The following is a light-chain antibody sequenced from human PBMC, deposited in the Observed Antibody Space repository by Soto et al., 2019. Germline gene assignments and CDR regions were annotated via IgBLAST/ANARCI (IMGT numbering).Light chain of an antibody. Sequence: EIVMTQSPATVSVSPGERVTLSCRASQSVSSNLAWYQQKPGQAPRLLIYGASTRATDIPVRFSGSGSGTEFTLTISSLQSEDFAVYYCQQYDSYSWTFGQGTKVEV. CDR2: GAS. CDR3: QQYDSYSWT. V-gene: IGKV3-15*01. CDR1: QSVSSN. J-gene: IGKJ1*01.